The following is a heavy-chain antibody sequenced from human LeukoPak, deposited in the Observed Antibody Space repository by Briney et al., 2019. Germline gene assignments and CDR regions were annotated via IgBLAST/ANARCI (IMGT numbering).Heavy chain of an antibody. CDR1: GFTVSSNY. CDR3: ARDTMVRGLDV. CDR2: IYSGGST. Sequence: GGSLRLSCAAPGFTVSSNYMSWVRQAPGKGLEWVSVIYSGGSTYYADSVKGRFTISRDNSKNTLYLQMNSLRAEDTAVYYCARDTMVRGLDVWGQGTTVTVSS. J-gene: IGHJ6*02. V-gene: IGHV3-66*01. D-gene: IGHD3-10*01.